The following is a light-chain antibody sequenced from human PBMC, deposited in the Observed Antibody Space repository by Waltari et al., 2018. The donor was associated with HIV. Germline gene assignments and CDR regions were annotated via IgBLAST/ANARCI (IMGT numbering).Light chain of an antibody. CDR1: SSDVCGYDY. CDR3: SSYTTGSTLV. Sequence: QSALTQPASVSGSPGQSITISCTGTSSDVCGYDYVSWYQQDPGKAPKVIIYGVSKRPSGVSDRFSGSKSGNTASLTISGLQAEDEADYYCSSYTTGSTLVFGGGTTVTVL. J-gene: IGLJ3*02. V-gene: IGLV2-14*01. CDR2: GVS.